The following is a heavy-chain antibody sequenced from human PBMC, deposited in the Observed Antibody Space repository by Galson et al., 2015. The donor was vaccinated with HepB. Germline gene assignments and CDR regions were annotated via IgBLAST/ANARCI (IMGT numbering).Heavy chain of an antibody. CDR2: ISAYNGNT. Sequence: SVKVSCKASGYTFTSYGISWVRQAPGQGLEWMGWISAYNGNTNYAQKLQGRVTMTTDTSTSTAYMELRSLRSDDTAVYYCARVYYDFWSGYRTDAFDIWGQGTMVTVSS. V-gene: IGHV1-18*04. CDR3: ARVYYDFWSGYRTDAFDI. J-gene: IGHJ3*02. D-gene: IGHD3-3*01. CDR1: GYTFTSYG.